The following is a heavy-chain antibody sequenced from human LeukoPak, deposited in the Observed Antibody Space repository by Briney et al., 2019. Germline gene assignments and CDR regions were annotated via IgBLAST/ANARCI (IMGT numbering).Heavy chain of an antibody. V-gene: IGHV3-74*01. CDR3: ARGRFGELSHFDS. Sequence: PGGSLRLSCAASGFTFSSYWMHWVRQAPGKGLVWVSRINSGGKIIAYAASVKGRFTISRDNAKNTLYLQMNSLRAEDTAVYFCARGRFGELSHFDSWGQGTLVTVSS. J-gene: IGHJ4*02. CDR1: GFTFSSYW. D-gene: IGHD3-10*01. CDR2: INSGGKII.